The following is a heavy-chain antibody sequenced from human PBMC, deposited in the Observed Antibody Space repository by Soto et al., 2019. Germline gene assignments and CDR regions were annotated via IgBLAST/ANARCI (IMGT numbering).Heavy chain of an antibody. CDR1: GGSISSSSYY. D-gene: IGHD1-26*01. Sequence: PSETLSLTCTVSGGSISSSSYYWGWIRQPPGKGLEWIGSIYYSGSTYYNLSLKSRVTISVDTSKNQFSLKLSSVTAADTAVYYCASGGSSNWFDPWGQGTLVTVSS. CDR3: ASGGSSNWFDP. V-gene: IGHV4-39*01. J-gene: IGHJ5*02. CDR2: IYYSGST.